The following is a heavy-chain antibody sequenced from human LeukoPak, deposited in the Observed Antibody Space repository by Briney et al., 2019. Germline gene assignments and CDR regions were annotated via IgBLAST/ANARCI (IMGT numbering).Heavy chain of an antibody. V-gene: IGHV3-23*01. CDR2: ISTTGDNT. D-gene: IGHD4-23*01. CDR3: AKDHYGGNHYYFGMDV. Sequence: GGSLRLSCAASGFTFSGYDMNWVRQAPGKGLEWVSAISTTGDNTDYADSVKGRFTISRDNSKNTLYLQMDSLSAEDTAVYYCAKDHYGGNHYYFGMDVWGQGTTVTVSS. CDR1: GFTFSGYD. J-gene: IGHJ6*02.